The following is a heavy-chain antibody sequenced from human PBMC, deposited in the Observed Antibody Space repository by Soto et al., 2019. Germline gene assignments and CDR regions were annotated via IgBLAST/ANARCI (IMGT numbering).Heavy chain of an antibody. V-gene: IGHV3-23*01. J-gene: IGHJ3*02. D-gene: IGHD3-10*01. CDR3: AKDLSKPSDYYGSGSYYDDAFDI. Sequence: GGSLRLSCAASGFTFSSYAMSWVRQAPGKGLEWVSAISGSGGSTYYADSVKGRFTISRANSENTLYLQMNSLRAEDTAVYYCAKDLSKPSDYYGSGSYYDDAFDIWGQGTMVTVSS. CDR1: GFTFSSYA. CDR2: ISGSGGST.